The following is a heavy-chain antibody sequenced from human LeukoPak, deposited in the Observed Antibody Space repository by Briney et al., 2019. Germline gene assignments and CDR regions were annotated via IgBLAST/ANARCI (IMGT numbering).Heavy chain of an antibody. J-gene: IGHJ4*02. CDR1: GGSFSGYY. Sequence: SETLSLTCAVYGGSFSGYYWSWIRQPPGKGLEWIGEINHSGSTNYTPSVKSRVTIYVDTSKNQFSLKLSSVTAADTAVYYCASLYRAAGPPNFDYWGQGTLVTVSS. CDR2: INHSGST. V-gene: IGHV4-34*01. CDR3: ASLYRAAGPPNFDY. D-gene: IGHD6-13*01.